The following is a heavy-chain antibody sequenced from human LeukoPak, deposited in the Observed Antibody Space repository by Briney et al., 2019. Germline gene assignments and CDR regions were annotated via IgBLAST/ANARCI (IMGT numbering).Heavy chain of an antibody. J-gene: IGHJ4*02. V-gene: IGHV3-23*01. Sequence: HAAGSLRLSCAASGFTVSSNYMSWVRQAPGEGLEWVSTVSGSVGSTYYADTVKGRFTISRDNSKNTLYLQMNSLRADDTAVYYCAREVGAFDYWGQGTLVTVSS. D-gene: IGHD1-26*01. CDR1: GFTVSSNY. CDR2: VSGSVGST. CDR3: AREVGAFDY.